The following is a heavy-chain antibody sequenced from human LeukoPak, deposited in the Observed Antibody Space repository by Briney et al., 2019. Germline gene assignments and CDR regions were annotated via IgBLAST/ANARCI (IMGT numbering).Heavy chain of an antibody. D-gene: IGHD3-3*01. CDR3: ARTDYDFWSGYYSTDY. V-gene: IGHV4-30-4*08. CDR2: NYYSGST. Sequence: TSQTLSLTCTVCGGSISIGDYYWRWIRKPRGKGVEWIEYNYYSGSTYYNPSLKSRVTISVDTSKNHFSLKLSSVTAADTAVYYCARTDYDFWSGYYSTDYWGQGTLVTVSS. CDR1: GGSISIGDYY. J-gene: IGHJ4*02.